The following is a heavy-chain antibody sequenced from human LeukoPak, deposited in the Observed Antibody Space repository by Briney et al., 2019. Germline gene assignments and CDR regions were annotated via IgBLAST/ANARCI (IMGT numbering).Heavy chain of an antibody. V-gene: IGHV3-23*01. Sequence: GGSLRLSCAASGFTFINAWMAWVRQAPGKGLEWVSAISGSGGGTYYADSVKGRFTISRDNSKNTLYLQMNSLRAEDTAVYYCAKGAWLLPFDYWGQGTLVTVSS. J-gene: IGHJ4*02. CDR3: AKGAWLLPFDY. CDR2: ISGSGGGT. D-gene: IGHD3-22*01. CDR1: GFTFINAW.